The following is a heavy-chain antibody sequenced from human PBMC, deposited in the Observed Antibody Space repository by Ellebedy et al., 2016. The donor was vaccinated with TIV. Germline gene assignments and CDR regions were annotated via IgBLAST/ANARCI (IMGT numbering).Heavy chain of an antibody. V-gene: IGHV3-49*03. CDR3: SRDRGIAAGDY. D-gene: IGHD6-13*01. CDR1: GFTFRDYI. CDR2: IRSKAYVGTA. Sequence: GGSLRLSXTASGFTFRDYIMTWFRQAPGKGLEWIGFIRSKAYVGTAEYAASVKGRFTISRDDSKSIAYLQMNSLKTEDTAVYYCSRDRGIAAGDYWGQGTLVTVSS. J-gene: IGHJ4*02.